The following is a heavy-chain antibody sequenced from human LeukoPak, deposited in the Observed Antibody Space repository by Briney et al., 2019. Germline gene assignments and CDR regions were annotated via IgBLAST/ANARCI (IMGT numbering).Heavy chain of an antibody. CDR1: GFTFNNYA. V-gene: IGHV3-23*01. CDR2: ISHSGGRT. J-gene: IGHJ4*02. CDR3: ARDFDY. Sequence: HAGGSLRLSCAASGFTFNNYAMSWVRQAPGKGLEWVSTISHSGGRTYYADSLEGRFAISRDNSKNTLYLQMNSLRAEDTAVYYCARDFDYWGQGTLVTVSS.